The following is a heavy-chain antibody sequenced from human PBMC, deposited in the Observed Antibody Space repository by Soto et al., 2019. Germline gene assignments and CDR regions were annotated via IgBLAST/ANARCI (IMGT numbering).Heavy chain of an antibody. Sequence: GGSLRLSCAASGFTFSSYAMSWVRQAPGKGLEWVSATSGSGGNTYYADSVKGRFTISRDNSKNTLYLQMNSLRAEDTAVYYCATSYGNAWYTYWGQGTQVTVSS. V-gene: IGHV3-23*01. CDR2: TSGSGGNT. D-gene: IGHD6-13*01. CDR1: GFTFSSYA. CDR3: ATSYGNAWYTY. J-gene: IGHJ4*02.